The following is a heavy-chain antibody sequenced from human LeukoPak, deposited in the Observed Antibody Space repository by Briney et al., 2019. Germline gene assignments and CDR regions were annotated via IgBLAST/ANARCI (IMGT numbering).Heavy chain of an antibody. CDR1: GYTLTELS. D-gene: IGHD3-10*01. CDR3: ARESYGSGSYYADY. V-gene: IGHV1-24*01. J-gene: IGHJ4*02. Sequence: ASVKVSCKVSGYTLTELSMHWVRQAPGKGLEWMGGFDPEDGETIYAQKFQGRVTITADKSTSTAYMEPSSLRSEDTAVYYCARESYGSGSYYADYWGQGTLVTVSS. CDR2: FDPEDGET.